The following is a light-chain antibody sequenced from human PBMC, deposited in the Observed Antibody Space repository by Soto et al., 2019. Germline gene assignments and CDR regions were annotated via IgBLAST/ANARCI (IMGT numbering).Light chain of an antibody. CDR2: EVV. CDR3: KSYAGSNTYV. V-gene: IGLV2-8*01. Sequence: QCLLTQPPSASGSSGQSITISCTGTKNDICLYYFVSCYKPQPGKAPRLIIYEVVQRPSGVPDRFSGSKSGNAASLTVSGLQAADEADYFCKSYAGSNTYVFGSGTKVTVL. J-gene: IGLJ1*01. CDR1: KNDICLYYF.